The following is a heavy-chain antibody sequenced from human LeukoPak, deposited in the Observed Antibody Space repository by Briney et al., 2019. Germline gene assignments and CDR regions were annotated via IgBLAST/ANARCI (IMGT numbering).Heavy chain of an antibody. J-gene: IGHJ4*02. Sequence: PGRSLRLSCAASGFTFSSYGMHWVRRAPGKGLEWVAVISYDGSNKYYADSVKGRFTISRDNSKNTLYLQMNSLRAEDTAVYYCAKGGIIAVAGTNYWGQGTLVTVSS. D-gene: IGHD6-19*01. CDR1: GFTFSSYG. CDR2: ISYDGSNK. CDR3: AKGGIIAVAGTNY. V-gene: IGHV3-30*18.